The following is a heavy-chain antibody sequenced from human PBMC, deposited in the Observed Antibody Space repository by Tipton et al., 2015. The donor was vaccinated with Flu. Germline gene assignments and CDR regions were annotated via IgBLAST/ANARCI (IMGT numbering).Heavy chain of an antibody. CDR1: GVSLSNYA. CDR3: AKVGGGTVVQVNNFDF. Sequence: SLRLSCAASGVSLSNYAMSWVRQAPGKGLQWVSAISYSGGSTYYADSVKGRFTVSRDNSENMVYLQMNSLRAEDTAVYYCAKVGGGTVVQVNNFDFWGQGTLVTVSS. V-gene: IGHV3-23*01. D-gene: IGHD2-2*01. J-gene: IGHJ4*02. CDR2: ISYSGGST.